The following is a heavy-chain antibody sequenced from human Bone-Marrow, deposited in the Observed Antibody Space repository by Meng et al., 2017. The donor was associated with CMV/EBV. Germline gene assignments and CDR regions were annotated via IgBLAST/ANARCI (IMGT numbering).Heavy chain of an antibody. Sequence: GESLKISCVASGFTFSDYYMNWIRQAPGKGLEWLSYITGGGSTISYADSVKGRFTISRDNAQNSLYLQMDNLRAEDTAVYYCARDPRNKGFDPGDQGTLVTVSS. CDR2: ITGGGSTI. CDR1: GFTFSDYY. CDR3: ARDPRNKGFDP. J-gene: IGHJ5*02. V-gene: IGHV3-11*01.